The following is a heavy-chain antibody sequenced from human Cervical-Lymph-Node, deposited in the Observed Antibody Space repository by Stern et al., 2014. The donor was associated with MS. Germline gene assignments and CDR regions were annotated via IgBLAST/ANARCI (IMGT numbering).Heavy chain of an antibody. J-gene: IGHJ4*02. Sequence: QVQLQESGPGLVKPSQTLSLTCSVSGGSVTSVGYYWSWIRQHPGKGLEWIGYIFYSGSTYYNPSLKSRASISVDTSKNQFSLKLSSVTAADTAVYFCARDVSLGVDYWGQGSLVTVSS. CDR1: GGSVTSVGYY. CDR3: ARDVSLGVDY. D-gene: IGHD3-10*01. V-gene: IGHV4-31*03. CDR2: IFYSGST.